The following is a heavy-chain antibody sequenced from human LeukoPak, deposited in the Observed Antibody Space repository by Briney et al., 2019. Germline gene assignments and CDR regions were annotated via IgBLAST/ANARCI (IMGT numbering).Heavy chain of an antibody. CDR1: GGSISSSSYY. Sequence: SETLFLTCTVSGGSISSSSYYWGWIRQPPGKGLEWIGSIYYSGSTYYNPSLKSRVTISVDTSKNQISLKLSSVNAADTAVYYCARDRGDYYSDYWGQGTLVAVSS. J-gene: IGHJ4*02. D-gene: IGHD2-21*02. V-gene: IGHV4-39*07. CDR2: IYYSGST. CDR3: ARDRGDYYSDY.